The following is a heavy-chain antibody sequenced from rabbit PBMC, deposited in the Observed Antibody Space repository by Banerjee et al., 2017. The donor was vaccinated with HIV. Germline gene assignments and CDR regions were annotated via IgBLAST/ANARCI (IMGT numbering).Heavy chain of an antibody. D-gene: IGHD6-1*01. CDR3: ARAAGFGGYPYYFDL. CDR2: IYTSSGST. J-gene: IGHJ4*01. V-gene: IGHV1S40*01. CDR1: GFDLSNYYD. Sequence: QSLEESGGGLVKPEGSLTLTCKASGFDLSNYYDMCWVRQAPGKGLELIACIYTSSGSTWYASWAKGRFTISKTSSTTVTLQMTSLTDADTAIYFCARAAGFGGYPYYFDLWGPGTLVTVS.